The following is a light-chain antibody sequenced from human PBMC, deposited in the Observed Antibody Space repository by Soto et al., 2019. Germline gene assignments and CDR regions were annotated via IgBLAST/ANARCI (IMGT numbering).Light chain of an antibody. CDR1: QGLVYSDGNTY. Sequence: DVVMTQSPLSLPVTLGQPASISCRSSQGLVYSDGNTYLNWFQQRPGQSPRRLIYRVSKRDSGVPDRFSGRGSGTDFTLKISRVEAEDVGVYYCVEGTYRPPGYTFGQGTKLEIK. V-gene: IGKV2-30*01. J-gene: IGKJ2*01. CDR2: RVS. CDR3: VEGTYRPPGYT.